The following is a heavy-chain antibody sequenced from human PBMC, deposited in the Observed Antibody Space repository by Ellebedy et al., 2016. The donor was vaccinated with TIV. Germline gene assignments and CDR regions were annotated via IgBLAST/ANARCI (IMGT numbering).Heavy chain of an antibody. CDR3: AGGPTILDY. J-gene: IGHJ4*02. D-gene: IGHD5-24*01. V-gene: IGHV3-21*01. Sequence: PGGSLRLSCAASGFTFSSYSMYWVRHAPGEGLEWVSSITSSSTYINYADSVTGRFTISRDNAKNSVFLQMSSLMAEDTAVYYCAGGPTILDYWGQGTLVTVSS. CDR2: ITSSSTYI. CDR1: GFTFSSYS.